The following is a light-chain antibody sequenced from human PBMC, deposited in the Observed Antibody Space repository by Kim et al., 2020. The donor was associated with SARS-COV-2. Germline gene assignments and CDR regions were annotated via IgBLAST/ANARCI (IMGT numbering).Light chain of an antibody. J-gene: IGKJ4*01. Sequence: ASVGDRVTITCRASQDITNYLAWYQQKPGKGPNLLIYAASTLQPGVPSRFSGSGYGTYFTLTITSLHPEDVATYYCQKYESVPATFGGGTKVDIK. V-gene: IGKV1-27*01. CDR3: QKYESVPAT. CDR1: QDITNY. CDR2: AAS.